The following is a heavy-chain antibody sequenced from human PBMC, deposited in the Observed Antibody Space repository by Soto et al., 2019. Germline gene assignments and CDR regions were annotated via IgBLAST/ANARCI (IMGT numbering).Heavy chain of an antibody. V-gene: IGHV4-30-2*01. CDR2: IYHSGST. J-gene: IGHJ6*04. CDR3: ARNWEWLVSQGDLWYYGMHV. CDR1: GGSISSGGYS. D-gene: IGHD6-19*01. Sequence: SETLSLTCAVSGGSISSGGYSWSWIRQPPGKGLEWIGYIYHSGSTYYNPSLKSRVTISVDRSKNQFSLKLSSVTAADTAVYYCARNWEWLVSQGDLWYYGMHVCGKGPTGTVS.